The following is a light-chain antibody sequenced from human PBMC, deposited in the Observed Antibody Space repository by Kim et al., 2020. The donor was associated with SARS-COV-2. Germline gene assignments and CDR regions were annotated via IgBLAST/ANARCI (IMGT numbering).Light chain of an antibody. CDR1: SLRSYY. Sequence: LGQTVKITCPGDSLRSYYASWYQQKPRQAPVLVIYGKNNRPSGIPDRFSGSSSGNTASLTITGAQAEDEADYYCNSRDSSGNHPVVFGGGTQLTVL. CDR2: GKN. J-gene: IGLJ2*01. CDR3: NSRDSSGNHPVV. V-gene: IGLV3-19*01.